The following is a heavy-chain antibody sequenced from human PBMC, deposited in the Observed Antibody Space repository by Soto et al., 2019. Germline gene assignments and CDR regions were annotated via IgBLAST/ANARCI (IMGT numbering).Heavy chain of an antibody. V-gene: IGHV2-5*02. CDR3: AHSRTTVTTLYYYYYYMDV. CDR2: IYWDDDK. J-gene: IGHJ6*03. D-gene: IGHD4-4*01. CDR1: GFSLSTSGVG. Sequence: SGPTLVNTTQTLTLTCTFSGFSLSTSGVGVGWIRQPPGKALEWLALIYWDDDKRYSPSLKSRLTIIKDTSKNQVVLTMTNMDPVDTATYYCAHSRTTVTTLYYYYYYMDVWGKGTTVTVSS.